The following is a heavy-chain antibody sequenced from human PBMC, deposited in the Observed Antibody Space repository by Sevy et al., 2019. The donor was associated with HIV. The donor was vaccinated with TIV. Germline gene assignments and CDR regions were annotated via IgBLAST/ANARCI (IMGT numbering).Heavy chain of an antibody. Sequence: GGSLRLSCAASGFTFSSYSMNWVRQAPGKGLEWVSSISSGSSYICYADSVKGRFTTSRDNAKNSLYLQMNSLRAEDTAVYYCAQEGHRAAFDIWGQGTMVTVSS. J-gene: IGHJ3*02. CDR3: AQEGHRAAFDI. CDR1: GFTFSSYS. V-gene: IGHV3-21*01. D-gene: IGHD3-10*01. CDR2: ISSGSSYI.